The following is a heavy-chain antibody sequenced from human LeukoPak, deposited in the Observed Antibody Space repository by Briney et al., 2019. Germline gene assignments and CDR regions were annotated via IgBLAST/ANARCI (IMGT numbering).Heavy chain of an antibody. J-gene: IGHJ5*02. CDR2: ISSSSSYI. Sequence: GGSLRLTCAASGFTFSSYSMNWVRQAPGKGLEWVSSISSSSSYIYYADSVKGRFTISRDNAKNSLYLQMNSLRAEDTAVYYCARDREDIAAADGGFDPRGQGTLVTVSS. CDR1: GFTFSSYS. V-gene: IGHV3-21*01. D-gene: IGHD6-13*01. CDR3: ARDREDIAAADGGFDP.